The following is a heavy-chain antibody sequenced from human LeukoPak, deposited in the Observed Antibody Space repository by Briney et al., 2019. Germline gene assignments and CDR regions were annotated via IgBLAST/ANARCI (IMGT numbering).Heavy chain of an antibody. Sequence: GGSLRLSCAASGFTFSSYSMNWVRQAPGKGLEWVSSISSSSSYIYYADSVKGRFTISRDNAKNSLYLQMNSLRAEDTAVYYCARDPTGTFWLDPWGQGTLVTVSS. CDR1: GFTFSSYS. D-gene: IGHD1-1*01. J-gene: IGHJ5*02. CDR3: ARDPTGTFWLDP. V-gene: IGHV3-21*01. CDR2: ISSSSSYI.